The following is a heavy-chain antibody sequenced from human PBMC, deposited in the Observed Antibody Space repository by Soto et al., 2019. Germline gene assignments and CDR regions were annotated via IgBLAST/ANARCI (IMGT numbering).Heavy chain of an antibody. Sequence: SATLSLTCAVYGGSFSGYYGSWIRQPPGKGLEWIGEINHSGSTNYNPSLKSRVTISVDTSKNQFSLKLSSVTAADTAVYYCARALPPRYSSSWYNWFDPWGQGTLVTVSS. CDR1: GGSFSGYY. CDR2: INHSGST. CDR3: ARALPPRYSSSWYNWFDP. V-gene: IGHV4-34*01. J-gene: IGHJ5*02. D-gene: IGHD6-13*01.